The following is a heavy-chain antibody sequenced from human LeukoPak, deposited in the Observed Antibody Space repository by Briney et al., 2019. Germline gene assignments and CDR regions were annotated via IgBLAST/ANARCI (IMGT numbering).Heavy chain of an antibody. CDR1: DGSISSHY. J-gene: IGHJ4*02. V-gene: IGHV4-59*08. D-gene: IGHD4-17*01. CDR2: IYYSGSI. Sequence: SETLSLTCTVSDGSISSHYWSWIRQPPGKGLEWLAYIYYSGSIDYNPSLKSRVTISVDTSKNQFSLKLTSVTAADTAVYYCASTITVTTDYWGQGTLVTVSS. CDR3: ASTITVTTDY.